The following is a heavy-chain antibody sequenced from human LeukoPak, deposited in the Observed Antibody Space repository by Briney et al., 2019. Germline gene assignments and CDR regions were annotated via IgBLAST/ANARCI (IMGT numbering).Heavy chain of an antibody. CDR3: ARDEDYHILTGYERFDY. Sequence: ASVKVSCKASGYIFTSYGISWVRQAPGQGLEWMGWISAYNGNTNYAQKLQGRVTMTTDTSTSTAYMELRSLRSDGTAVYYCARDEDYHILTGYERFDYWGQGTLVTVSS. J-gene: IGHJ4*02. D-gene: IGHD3-9*01. CDR1: GYIFTSYG. V-gene: IGHV1-18*01. CDR2: ISAYNGNT.